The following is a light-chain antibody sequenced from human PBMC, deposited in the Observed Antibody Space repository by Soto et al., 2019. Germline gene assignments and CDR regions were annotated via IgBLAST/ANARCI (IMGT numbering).Light chain of an antibody. Sequence: EIVLTQSPGTLSLSPGERATLSCRASQSVRSNYLAWYQQKPGQAPRLLIYGASSRATGIPDRFSGTGSGTDFPLTISRLEPEDFAVYYCKQYGGSPYTFGQGTKLEIK. CDR2: GAS. J-gene: IGKJ2*01. CDR1: QSVRSNY. V-gene: IGKV3-20*01. CDR3: KQYGGSPYT.